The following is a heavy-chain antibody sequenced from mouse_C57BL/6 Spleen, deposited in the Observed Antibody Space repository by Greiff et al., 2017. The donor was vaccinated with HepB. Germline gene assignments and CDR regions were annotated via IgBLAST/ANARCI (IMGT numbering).Heavy chain of an antibody. CDR1: GYAFSSSW. V-gene: IGHV1-82*01. J-gene: IGHJ3*01. D-gene: IGHD1-1*01. CDR3: ARGDYYGSSSLAY. Sequence: VQVVESGPELVKPGASVKISCKASGYAFSSSWMNWVKQRPGKGLEWIGRIYPGDGDTNYNGKFKGKATLTADKSSSTAYMQLSSLTSEDSAVYFCARGDYYGSSSLAYWGQGTLVTVSA. CDR2: IYPGDGDT.